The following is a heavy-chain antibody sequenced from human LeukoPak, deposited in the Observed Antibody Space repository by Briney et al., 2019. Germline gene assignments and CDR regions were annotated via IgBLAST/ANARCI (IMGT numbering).Heavy chain of an antibody. V-gene: IGHV1-18*01. D-gene: IGHD3-22*01. CDR1: GYTFTSYG. CDR2: ISAYNGNT. Sequence: ASVTVSCTASGYTFTSYGISWVRQAPGQGLEWMGWISAYNGNTNYAQKLQGRVTMTTDTSTSTAYMELRSLRSDDTAVYYCARDSRPADSSGYHKGPRVPFYWGQGTLVTVSS. CDR3: ARDSRPADSSGYHKGPRVPFY. J-gene: IGHJ4*02.